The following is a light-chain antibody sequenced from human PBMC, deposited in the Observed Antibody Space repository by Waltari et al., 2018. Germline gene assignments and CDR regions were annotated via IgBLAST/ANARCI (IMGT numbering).Light chain of an antibody. V-gene: IGKV1-8*01. CDR2: AAS. Sequence: AIRMTQSPSSFSASTGDTITITCRASLGISKYLAWYQQKPGEAPKLLIYAASTLQSGVPSRFSGSGSGTDFTLTVSYLQSEDSATYYCQHYYNYPITFGGGTKEEI. J-gene: IGKJ4*01. CDR3: QHYYNYPIT. CDR1: LGISKY.